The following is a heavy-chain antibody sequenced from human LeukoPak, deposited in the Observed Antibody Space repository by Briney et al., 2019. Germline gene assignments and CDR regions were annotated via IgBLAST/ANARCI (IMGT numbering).Heavy chain of an antibody. D-gene: IGHD2-2*01. V-gene: IGHV3-30*18. J-gene: IGHJ4*02. CDR3: AKSTAPAGYYLDY. CDR1: GFTFSTYG. Sequence: GGSLRLSCAASGFTFSTYGMHWVRQAPGKGLEWVAIISYDGNDKDYADSVRGRFTISRDNSMNTLYLQMNSLGGEDTAVYYCAKSTAPAGYYLDYWGQGILVTVSS. CDR2: ISYDGNDK.